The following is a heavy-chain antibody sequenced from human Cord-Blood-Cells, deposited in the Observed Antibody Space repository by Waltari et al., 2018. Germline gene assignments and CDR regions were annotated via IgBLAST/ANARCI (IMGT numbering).Heavy chain of an antibody. V-gene: IGHV3-74*01. CDR2: INSDGSST. CDR1: GFTFSRYW. Sequence: EVQLVVSGGGLVQPGGSLRRACAASGFTFSRYWMHWVRQAPGKGLVWVSRINSDGSSTSYADSVKGRFTISRDNAKNTLYLQMNSLRAEDTAVYYCARDQSQNIPTVWYYGMDVWGQGP. CDR3: ARDQSQNIPTVWYYGMDV. J-gene: IGHJ6*02. D-gene: IGHD3-16*01.